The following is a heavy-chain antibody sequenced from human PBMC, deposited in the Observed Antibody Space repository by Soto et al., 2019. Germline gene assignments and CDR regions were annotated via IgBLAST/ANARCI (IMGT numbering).Heavy chain of an antibody. D-gene: IGHD3-3*01. Sequence: SETLSLTCTVSGGSISSSSYYWGWIRQPPGKGLEWIGSIYYSGSTYYNPSLKSRVTISVDTSKNQFSLKLSSVTAADTAVYYCARHSGPNETQTYYDFWSGYQPLYYYYYYYMDVWGKGTTVTVSS. J-gene: IGHJ6*03. V-gene: IGHV4-39*01. CDR1: GGSISSSSYY. CDR3: ARHSGPNETQTYYDFWSGYQPLYYYYYYYMDV. CDR2: IYYSGST.